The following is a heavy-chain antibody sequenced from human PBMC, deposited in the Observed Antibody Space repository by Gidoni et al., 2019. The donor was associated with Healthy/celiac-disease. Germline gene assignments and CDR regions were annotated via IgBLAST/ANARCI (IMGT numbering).Heavy chain of an antibody. Sequence: QVQLVQSGAEVKKPGSSVKVSCKASGGTFSSYAISWVRQAPGQGLEWMGGIIPIFGTANYEQKFQGRVTITADKSTSTAYMELSSLRSEDTAVYYCARARGYSGYLAMDAFDIWGQGTMVTVSS. J-gene: IGHJ3*02. V-gene: IGHV1-69*06. CDR1: GGTFSSYA. CDR2: IIPIFGTA. CDR3: ARARGYSGYLAMDAFDI. D-gene: IGHD5-12*01.